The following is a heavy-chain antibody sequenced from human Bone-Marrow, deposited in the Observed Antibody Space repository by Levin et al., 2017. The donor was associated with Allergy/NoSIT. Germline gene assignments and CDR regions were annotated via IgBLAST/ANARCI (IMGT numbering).Heavy chain of an antibody. D-gene: IGHD2-21*02. CDR1: GDRVSNKSAA. Sequence: SQTLSLTCAISGDRVSNKSAAWSWIRQSPSRGLEWLGRTYYRSKWYQDYAVAVKSRITISPDTSQNEISLQLNSVTPEDTAVYYCAREPDDFPFDHWGQGTPVTVSS. CDR2: TYYRSKWYQ. CDR3: AREPDDFPFDH. J-gene: IGHJ4*02. V-gene: IGHV6-1*01.